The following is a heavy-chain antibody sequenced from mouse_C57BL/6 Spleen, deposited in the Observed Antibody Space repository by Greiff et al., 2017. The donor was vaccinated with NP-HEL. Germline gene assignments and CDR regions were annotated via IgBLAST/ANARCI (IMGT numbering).Heavy chain of an antibody. V-gene: IGHV1-82*01. Sequence: VQLQQSGPELVKPGASVKISCKASGYAFSSSWMNWVKQRPGKGLEWIGRLYPGDGDTNYNGKFKGKATLTADKSSSTAYMQLSSLTSEDSAVYFCARSYSNYERYAMDYWGQGTSVTVSS. CDR1: GYAFSSSW. CDR3: ARSYSNYERYAMDY. J-gene: IGHJ4*01. D-gene: IGHD2-5*01. CDR2: LYPGDGDT.